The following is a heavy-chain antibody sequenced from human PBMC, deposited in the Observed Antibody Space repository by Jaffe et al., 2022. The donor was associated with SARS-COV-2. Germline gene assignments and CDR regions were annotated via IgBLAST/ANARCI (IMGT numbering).Heavy chain of an antibody. CDR1: GFTFGDYA. CDR2: IRNKAYGGTT. V-gene: IGHV3-49*04. J-gene: IGHJ5*02. D-gene: IGHD6-13*01. Sequence: EVQLVESGGGLVQPGRSLRLSCTASGFTFGDYAMSWVRQAPGKGLEWVGFIRNKAYGGTTEYAASVKGRFTISRDDSKSIAYLQMNSLKTEDTAVYYCTSPPPLAAAGTNWFDPWGQGTLVTVSS. CDR3: TSPPPLAAAGTNWFDP.